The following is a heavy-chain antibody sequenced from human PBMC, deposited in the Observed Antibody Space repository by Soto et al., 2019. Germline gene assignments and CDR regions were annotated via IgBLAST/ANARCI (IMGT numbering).Heavy chain of an antibody. V-gene: IGHV2-70*01. Sequence: ASGPTLVNPTQPLTLTCTFCGLSLSTSGMCVSWIRQPPGKALEWLALIDWDDDKYYSTSLKTRLTISKDTSKNQVVLTMTNMDPVDTATYYCARIKSSYYGMDVWGQGTTVTVSS. CDR1: GLSLSTSGMC. CDR3: ARIKSSYYGMDV. J-gene: IGHJ6*02. CDR2: IDWDDDK.